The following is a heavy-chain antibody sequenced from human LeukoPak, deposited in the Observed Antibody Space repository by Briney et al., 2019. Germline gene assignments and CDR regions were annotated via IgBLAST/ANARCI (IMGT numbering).Heavy chain of an antibody. Sequence: SETLSLTCTVSGGSISSHYWSWIRQPPGKGLEWIGYIYYSGSTNYNPSLKSRVTISVDTSKNQFSLKLSSVTAADTAVYYCARGSGPKVVPAAKYFDYWGQGTLVTVSS. D-gene: IGHD2-2*01. CDR2: IYYSGST. CDR1: GGSISSHY. V-gene: IGHV4-59*11. CDR3: ARGSGPKVVPAAKYFDY. J-gene: IGHJ4*02.